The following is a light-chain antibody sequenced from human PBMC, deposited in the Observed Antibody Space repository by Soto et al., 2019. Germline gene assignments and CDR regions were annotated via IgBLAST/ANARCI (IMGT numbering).Light chain of an antibody. CDR2: EVS. CDR1: SSDVGGYNY. Sequence: QSALTQPASVSGSPGQSITISCTGTSSDVGGYNYVSWYQQHPGKAPKLMIYEVSNRPSGVSNRFSGSKSGNTASLTISGLQAEDEAEYYCRSYTSSSTPYVSGTGTKLTVL. V-gene: IGLV2-14*01. J-gene: IGLJ1*01. CDR3: RSYTSSSTPYV.